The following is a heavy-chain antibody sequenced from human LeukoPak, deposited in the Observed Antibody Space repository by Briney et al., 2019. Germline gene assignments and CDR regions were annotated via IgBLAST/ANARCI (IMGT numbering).Heavy chain of an antibody. V-gene: IGHV3-48*02. J-gene: IGHJ4*02. D-gene: IGHD4-17*01. CDR1: GFTFSIYS. CDR3: ARDRDYAFDS. CDR2: IGGTHSNI. Sequence: GGSLRLSCAASGFTFSIYSMNWVRQAPGMGLEWVSYIGGTHSNIYYADSVKGRFTISRDDAKNSLYLQMNNLRDEDTAVYYCARDRDYAFDSWGQGTLVTVSS.